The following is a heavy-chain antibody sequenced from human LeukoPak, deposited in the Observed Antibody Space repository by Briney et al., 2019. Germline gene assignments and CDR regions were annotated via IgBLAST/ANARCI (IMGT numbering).Heavy chain of an antibody. Sequence: GGSLRLSCAVSGFSLSAFGMHWARQAPGKGLEWVSYSSDRSTNIYYADSVKARFTISRDNAKNSLFLQMNSLRAEDTAVYFCVTDWPVWWGQGTLVTVSS. CDR1: GFSLSAFG. D-gene: IGHD3-16*01. V-gene: IGHV3-48*01. CDR3: VTDWPVW. J-gene: IGHJ4*02. CDR2: SSDRSTNI.